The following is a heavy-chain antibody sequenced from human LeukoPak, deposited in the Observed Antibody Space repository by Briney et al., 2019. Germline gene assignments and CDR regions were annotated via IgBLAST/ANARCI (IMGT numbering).Heavy chain of an antibody. J-gene: IGHJ3*02. V-gene: IGHV4-4*07. CDR2: IYTSGST. CDR1: GGSISSYY. D-gene: IGHD6-13*01. CDR3: ARALFAAAGTGDAFDI. Sequence: SETLSLTCTVSGGSISSYYRSWIRQPAGKGLEWIGRIYTSGSTNYNPSLKSRVTMSVDTSKNQFSLKLSSVTAADTAVYYCARALFAAAGTGDAFDIWGQGTMVTVSS.